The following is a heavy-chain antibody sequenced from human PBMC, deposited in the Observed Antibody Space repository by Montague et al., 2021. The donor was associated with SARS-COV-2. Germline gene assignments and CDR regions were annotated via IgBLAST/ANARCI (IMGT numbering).Heavy chain of an antibody. D-gene: IGHD3-16*01. CDR3: ARHRDNLGSLNWFAP. CDR2: IYYSGTT. Sequence: SETLSLTCTVSAGAIRDTDYFWGWIRQPPGKGLEWIGSIYYSGTTYHNLSLKSRVTISVDTSKNQFSLKLSSVTAADTAVYFCARHRDNLGSLNWFAPWGQGTLVTVSS. J-gene: IGHJ5*02. V-gene: IGHV4-39*01. CDR1: AGAIRDTDYF.